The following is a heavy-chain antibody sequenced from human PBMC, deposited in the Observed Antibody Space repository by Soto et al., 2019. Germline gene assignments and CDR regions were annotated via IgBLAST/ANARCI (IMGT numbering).Heavy chain of an antibody. Sequence: GASVKVSCKASGYTFTSYGISWVRQAPGQGLEWMGWISAYNGNTNYAQKLQGRVTMTTDTSTSTAYMELRSLRSDDTAVYYCARDTLWFGELYINWFDPWGQGTLVTVSS. V-gene: IGHV1-18*01. CDR3: ARDTLWFGELYINWFDP. D-gene: IGHD3-10*01. CDR1: GYTFTSYG. J-gene: IGHJ5*02. CDR2: ISAYNGNT.